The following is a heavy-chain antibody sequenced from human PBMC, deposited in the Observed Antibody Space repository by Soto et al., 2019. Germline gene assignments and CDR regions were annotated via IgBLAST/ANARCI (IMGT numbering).Heavy chain of an antibody. CDR3: ARARDCSGGSCYSYYYYGMDG. D-gene: IGHD2-15*01. J-gene: IGHJ6*02. CDR1: GGSFSGYY. Sequence: SETLSLTCAVYGGSFSGYYWSWIRQPPGKGLEWIGEINHSGSTNYNPSLKSRVTISVDTSKNQFSLKLSSVTAADTAVYYCARARDCSGGSCYSYYYYGMDGWGQGTTVTVS. CDR2: INHSGST. V-gene: IGHV4-34*01.